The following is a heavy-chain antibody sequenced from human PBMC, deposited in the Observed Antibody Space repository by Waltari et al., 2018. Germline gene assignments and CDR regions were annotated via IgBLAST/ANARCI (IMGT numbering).Heavy chain of an antibody. V-gene: IGHV4-38-2*01. CDR1: GYSISSGYY. D-gene: IGHD6-6*01. Sequence: PGLVKPSETLSLTCAVSGYSISSGYYWGWIRQPPGKGLDWIGSIYHSGSTYYNPSLKSRVTISVDTSKNQFSLKLSSVTAADTAVYYCARQARSSSSSGDYWGQGTLVTVSS. J-gene: IGHJ4*02. CDR2: IYHSGST. CDR3: ARQARSSSSSGDY.